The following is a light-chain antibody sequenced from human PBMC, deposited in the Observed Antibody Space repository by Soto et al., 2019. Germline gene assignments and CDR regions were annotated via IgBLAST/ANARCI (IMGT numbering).Light chain of an antibody. Sequence: EIVMTQSPATLSVSPGERATLCCRASQSVSSNLAWYQQKPGQAPRLLIYGASTRATGIPARFSGSGSGTEFTLTISSLQSEDFAVYYCQQYNEWPRTFGQGTKVDIK. CDR3: QQYNEWPRT. V-gene: IGKV3-15*01. CDR2: GAS. CDR1: QSVSSN. J-gene: IGKJ1*01.